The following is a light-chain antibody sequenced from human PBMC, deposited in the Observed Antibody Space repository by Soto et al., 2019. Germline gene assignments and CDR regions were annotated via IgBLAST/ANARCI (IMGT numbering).Light chain of an antibody. CDR2: TAS. CDR1: QSISHF. CDR3: QQSYTPPHT. J-gene: IGKJ2*01. Sequence: DIQMTQSPPSLSASVGDKVTITCRPSQSISHFLNWYQQKPGKAPKPLIYTASSLQSGVPSRFSGSGSGTPFTLPVSSLQPEDSATYFCQQSYTPPHTFGQGTKVEIK. V-gene: IGKV1-39*01.